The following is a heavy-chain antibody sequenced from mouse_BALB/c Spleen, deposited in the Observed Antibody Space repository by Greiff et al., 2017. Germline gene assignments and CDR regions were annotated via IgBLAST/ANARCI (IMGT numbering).Heavy chain of an antibody. CDR2: INPSSGYT. Sequence: QVQLQQSGAELARPGASVKMSCKASGYTFTSYTMHWVKQRPGQGLEWIGYINPSSGYTNYNQKFKDKATLTADKSSSTAYMQLSSLTSEDSAVYYCARNLGGSTMITTRFAYWGQGTLVTVSA. J-gene: IGHJ3*01. V-gene: IGHV1-4*01. CDR3: ARNLGGSTMITTRFAY. D-gene: IGHD2-4*01. CDR1: GYTFTSYT.